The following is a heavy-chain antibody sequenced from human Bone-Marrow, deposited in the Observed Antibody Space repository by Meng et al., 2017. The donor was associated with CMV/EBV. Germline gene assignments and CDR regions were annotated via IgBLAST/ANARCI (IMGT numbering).Heavy chain of an antibody. V-gene: IGHV4-34*01. J-gene: IGHJ5*02. Sequence: GSLRLSCAVYGGSFSGYYWSWIRQPPGKGLEWIGEINHSGSTNYNPSLKSRVTISVDTSKNQFSLKLSSVTAADTAVYYCARGRSRTGTRGWFDPWGQRTLVTVSS. CDR3: ARGRSRTGTRGWFDP. CDR2: INHSGST. D-gene: IGHD1/OR15-1a*01. CDR1: GGSFSGYY.